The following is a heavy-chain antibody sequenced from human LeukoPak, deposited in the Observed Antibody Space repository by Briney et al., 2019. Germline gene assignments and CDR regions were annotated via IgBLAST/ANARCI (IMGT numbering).Heavy chain of an antibody. CDR2: IRYDGSNK. CDR1: GFTFSSYG. D-gene: IGHD7-27*01. V-gene: IGHV3-30*02. Sequence: GGSLRLSCAASGFTFSSYGMHWVRQAPGKGLEWVAFIRYDGSNKYYADSVKGRFTISRDNSKNTLYLQMNSLRAEDTAVYYCAKGLGTRSNGYMDVWGKGTTVTVSS. J-gene: IGHJ6*03. CDR3: AKGLGTRSNGYMDV.